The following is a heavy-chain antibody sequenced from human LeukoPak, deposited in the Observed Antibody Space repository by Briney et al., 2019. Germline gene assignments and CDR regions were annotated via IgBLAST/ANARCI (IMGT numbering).Heavy chain of an antibody. D-gene: IGHD5-12*01. CDR1: GFTFSSYG. V-gene: IGHV3-30*18. Sequence: PGGSLRLSCAASGFTFSSYGMHWVRQAPGKGLEWVAVILYDGSNKYYADSVKGRFTISRDNSKNTLYLQMNSLRAEDTAVYYCAKFASGYDAFDIWGQGTMVTVSS. J-gene: IGHJ3*02. CDR2: ILYDGSNK. CDR3: AKFASGYDAFDI.